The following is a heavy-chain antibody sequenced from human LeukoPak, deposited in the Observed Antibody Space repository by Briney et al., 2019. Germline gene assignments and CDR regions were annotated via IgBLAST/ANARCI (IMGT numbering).Heavy chain of an antibody. V-gene: IGHV4-30-4*08. CDR1: GGSISSGDYY. Sequence: SETLSLTCTVSGGSISSGDYYWSWIRQPPGKGLEWIGYIYYSGSTYYNPSLKSRVTISVDTSKNQFSLKLSSVTAADTAVYYCARESGRAVVVPAALDIWGQGTMVTVSS. J-gene: IGHJ3*02. CDR2: IYYSGST. CDR3: ARESGRAVVVPAALDI. D-gene: IGHD2-2*01.